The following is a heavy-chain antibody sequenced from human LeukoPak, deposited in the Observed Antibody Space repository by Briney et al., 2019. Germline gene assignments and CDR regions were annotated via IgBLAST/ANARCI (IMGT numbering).Heavy chain of an antibody. CDR3: ARGRPDYDFWSGYYLAYYYYYGMDV. D-gene: IGHD3-3*01. V-gene: IGHV1-8*01. Sequence: GASVKVSCKASGYTFTSYDINWVRQATGQGLEWMGWMNPNSGNTGYAQKFQGRVTMTRNTSISTAYMELSSLRSEDTAVYYCARGRPDYDFWSGYYLAYYYYYGMDVWGQGTMVTVSS. CDR1: GYTFTSYD. CDR2: MNPNSGNT. J-gene: IGHJ6*02.